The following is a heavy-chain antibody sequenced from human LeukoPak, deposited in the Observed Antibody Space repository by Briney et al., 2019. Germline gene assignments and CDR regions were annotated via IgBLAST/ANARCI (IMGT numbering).Heavy chain of an antibody. V-gene: IGHV3-74*01. CDR3: ARDEAVGAPFDY. J-gene: IGHJ4*02. Sequence: GGSLRPSCAASGFTFNNDWMHWVRHAPGTGLGWVSRITSDGSSTSYADSVKGRFTISRDNAKNTLYLQMNSLRAEDTAVYYCARDEAVGAPFDYWGQGTLVTVSS. D-gene: IGHD1-26*01. CDR2: ITSDGSST. CDR1: GFTFNNDW.